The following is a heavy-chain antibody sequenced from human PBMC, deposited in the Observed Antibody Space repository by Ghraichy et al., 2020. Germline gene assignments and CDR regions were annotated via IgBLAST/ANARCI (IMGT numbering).Heavy chain of an antibody. Sequence: SETLSLTCTVSGGSISSYYWSWIRQPPGKGLEWIGYIYYSGSTNYNPSLKSRVTISVDTSKNQFSLKLSSVTAADTAVYYCARVLLEQQLTTCWFDPWGQGTLVTVSS. D-gene: IGHD6-13*01. CDR2: IYYSGST. CDR3: ARVLLEQQLTTCWFDP. J-gene: IGHJ5*02. CDR1: GGSISSYY. V-gene: IGHV4-59*01.